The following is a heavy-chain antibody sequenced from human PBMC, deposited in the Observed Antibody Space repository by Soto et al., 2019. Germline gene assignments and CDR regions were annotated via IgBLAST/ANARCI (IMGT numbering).Heavy chain of an antibody. D-gene: IGHD3-9*01. Sequence: VSVKVSCKASGYTFTSYGISWVRQAPGQGLEWMGWISAYNGNTNYAQKIQGRVTMTTDTSTSTAYMELRSLRSDDTAVYYCARVERLRYFDWLASAGSGYGMDVWGQGTTVTVSS. CDR1: GYTFTSYG. V-gene: IGHV1-18*04. CDR2: ISAYNGNT. J-gene: IGHJ6*02. CDR3: ARVERLRYFDWLASAGSGYGMDV.